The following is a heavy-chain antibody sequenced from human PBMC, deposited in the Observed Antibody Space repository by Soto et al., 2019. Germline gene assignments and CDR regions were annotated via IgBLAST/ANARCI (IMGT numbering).Heavy chain of an antibody. CDR1: GYTFTNND. CDR3: AREVAETSSSWLAP. J-gene: IGHJ5*02. V-gene: IGHV1-8*01. CDR2: MNTNTNTT. Sequence: VQLVQSGAEVKKPGASVKVSCKASGYTFTNNDINWVRQAPGQGLEWIGWMNTNTNTTDSAEVFEGRVSLTGDTSIITAYMKLNSLKFDDTAVYYWAREVAETSSSWLAPWGKGTLVTVSS.